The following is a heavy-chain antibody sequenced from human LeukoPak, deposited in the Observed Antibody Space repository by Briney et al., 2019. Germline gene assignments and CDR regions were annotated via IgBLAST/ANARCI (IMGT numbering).Heavy chain of an antibody. CDR3: ASWGAGGNS. Sequence: GGSLRLSCEASGFTLSTYWTNWVRQVPGKGLDWVANINPDGSGKRYVDSVKGRFTIARDNADNSLSLQMNSLRAEDTAVYYCASWGAGGNSWGQGTLVTVSS. D-gene: IGHD3-16*01. V-gene: IGHV3-7*01. CDR2: INPDGSGK. J-gene: IGHJ4*02. CDR1: GFTLSTYW.